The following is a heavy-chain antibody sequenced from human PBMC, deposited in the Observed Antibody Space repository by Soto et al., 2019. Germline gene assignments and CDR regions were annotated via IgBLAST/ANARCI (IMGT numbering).Heavy chain of an antibody. V-gene: IGHV3-21*01. CDR2: VSSSSTYI. D-gene: IGHD6-13*01. Sequence: LRLSCAASGLTFSSYTMNWVRQAPGKGLEWVSSVSSSSTYIYYADSVKGRFTISRDNAKNSLYLQMNSLRAEDTAIYYCARGSHSTTWYGGQFDYWGQGTLVTVSS. J-gene: IGHJ4*02. CDR3: ARGSHSTTWYGGQFDY. CDR1: GLTFSSYT.